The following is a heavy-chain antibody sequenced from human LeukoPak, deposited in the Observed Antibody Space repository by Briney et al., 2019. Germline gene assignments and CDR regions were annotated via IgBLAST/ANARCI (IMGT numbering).Heavy chain of an antibody. V-gene: IGHV3-48*03. J-gene: IGHJ4*02. CDR1: GFTFSSSE. CDR2: INAGGETM. Sequence: GGSLRLSCAASGFTFSSSELNWVRQAPGKGLEWVSYINAGGETMYADSVKGRFTISRDNAKNSLYLQMNSLRAEDTAVYYCARDEGVSFDYWGQGTLVTVSS. CDR3: ARDEGVSFDY.